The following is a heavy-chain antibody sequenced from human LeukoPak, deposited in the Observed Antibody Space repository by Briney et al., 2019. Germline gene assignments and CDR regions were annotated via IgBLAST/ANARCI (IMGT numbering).Heavy chain of an antibody. J-gene: IGHJ6*03. Sequence: SQTLSLTCTVSGGSIRSETYYWSWIRQPAGKGLEWIGRIFASGSTNYNPSLKSRVTMSVDTSKNQFSLKLSSVTAADAAVYYCASDRTSGSYYRHIDVWGKGTTVTVSS. CDR1: GGSIRSETYY. D-gene: IGHD1-26*01. CDR3: ASDRTSGSYYRHIDV. V-gene: IGHV4-61*02. CDR2: IFASGST.